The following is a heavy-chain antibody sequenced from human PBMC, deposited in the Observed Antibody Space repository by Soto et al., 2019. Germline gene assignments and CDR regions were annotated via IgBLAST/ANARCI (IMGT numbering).Heavy chain of an antibody. D-gene: IGHD1-1*01. Sequence: EVQLVESGGGLVQPGRSLRLSCAASGFTFDDYAMHWVRQAPGKGLEWVSGISWNSGSIGYADSVKGRFTISRDNAKNSLYLQMNSLRAEDTALYYCAKDSEPTKPRNFDYWGQGTLVTVSS. CDR3: AKDSEPTKPRNFDY. CDR1: GFTFDDYA. V-gene: IGHV3-9*01. CDR2: ISWNSGSI. J-gene: IGHJ4*02.